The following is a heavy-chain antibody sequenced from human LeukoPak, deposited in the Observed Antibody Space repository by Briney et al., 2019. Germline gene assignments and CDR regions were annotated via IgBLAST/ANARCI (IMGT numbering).Heavy chain of an antibody. CDR2: ISYDGSNK. V-gene: IGHV3-30*18. D-gene: IGHD5-18*01. J-gene: IGHJ4*02. CDR1: GFTFSSYG. CDR3: AKVGRPYSYGHFDY. Sequence: GGSLRLSCAASGFTFSSYGMHWVRQAPGKGLEWVAVISYDGSNKYYADSVKGRFTISRDNSKNTLYLQMNSLRAEDTAVYYCAKVGRPYSYGHFDYWGQGTLVTVSS.